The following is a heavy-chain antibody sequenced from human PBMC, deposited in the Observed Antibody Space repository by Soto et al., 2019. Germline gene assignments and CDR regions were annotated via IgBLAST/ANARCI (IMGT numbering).Heavy chain of an antibody. D-gene: IGHD3-10*01. V-gene: IGHV3-30*03. J-gene: IGHJ4*02. CDR3: AQGLLWLGEFLSSFDY. CDR2: ISYDGSDK. Sequence: QVQLVESGGGVVQPGRSLRLSCAASGFTFSTYGVHWVRQAPGKGLEWVAVISYDGSDKYYADSVMGRFTISRHNSKNTVSLQTNSLRAEHTAVYYCAQGLLWLGEFLSSFDYWVQGTLVTVSS. CDR1: GFTFSTYG.